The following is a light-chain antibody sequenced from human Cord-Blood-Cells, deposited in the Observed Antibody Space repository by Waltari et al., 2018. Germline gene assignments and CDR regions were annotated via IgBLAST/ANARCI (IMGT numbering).Light chain of an antibody. CDR1: KLGDKY. CDR2: QDS. V-gene: IGLV3-1*01. Sequence: SYELTQPPSVSVSPGQTASITCSGAKLGDKYACWYQQKPGQSPVLVIYQDSKRPSGIPELFSGSNSGNTATLTISGTQAMDEADYYCQAWDSSVVFGGGTKLTVL. CDR3: QAWDSSVV. J-gene: IGLJ2*01.